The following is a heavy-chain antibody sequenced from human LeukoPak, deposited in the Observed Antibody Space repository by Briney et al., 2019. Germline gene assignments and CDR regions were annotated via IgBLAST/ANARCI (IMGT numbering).Heavy chain of an antibody. Sequence: SETLSLTCTVSGGSISSSSYYWGWIRQPPGKGLEWIGSIYYSGSTYYNPSLKSRVTISVDTSKNQFSLKLSSVTAADTAVYYCARHDSSGYPFDYWGQGTLVTVSS. D-gene: IGHD3-22*01. CDR1: GGSISSSSYY. V-gene: IGHV4-39*07. J-gene: IGHJ4*02. CDR3: ARHDSSGYPFDY. CDR2: IYYSGST.